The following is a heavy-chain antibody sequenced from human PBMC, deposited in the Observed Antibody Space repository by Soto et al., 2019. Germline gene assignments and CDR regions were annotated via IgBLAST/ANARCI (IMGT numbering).Heavy chain of an antibody. CDR3: ARYGYYYGMDV. D-gene: IGHD3-10*01. J-gene: IGHJ6*02. Sequence: GGSLRLSCAASGFTFTTYWMTWVRQAPGKGLEWVANIKQDGSEKYYVDSVKGRFTISRDNAKNSLYLQMNSLRAEDTAVYYCARYGYYYGMDVWGQGTTVTVSS. CDR1: GFTFTTYW. CDR2: IKQDGSEK. V-gene: IGHV3-7*03.